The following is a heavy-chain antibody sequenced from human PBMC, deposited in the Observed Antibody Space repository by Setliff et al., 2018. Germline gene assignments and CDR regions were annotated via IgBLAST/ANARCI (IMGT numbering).Heavy chain of an antibody. J-gene: IGHJ6*03. CDR3: ARVTGFSYMDV. V-gene: IGHV4-4*07. Sequence: SETLSLTCAASGGTFSDYYWNWIRQPAGKGLEWIARIYTTWSTNYNPSLNSRVTLLIDTAKNQISLRLSSVTAADTAVYFCARVTGFSYMDVWGKGTTVTVSS. CDR2: IYTTWST. CDR1: GGTFSDYY.